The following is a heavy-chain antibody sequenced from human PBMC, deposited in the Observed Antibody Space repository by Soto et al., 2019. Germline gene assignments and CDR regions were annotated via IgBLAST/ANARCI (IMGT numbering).Heavy chain of an antibody. J-gene: IGHJ1*01. D-gene: IGHD3-3*01. CDR2: ISKDGSVQ. Sequence: QVQLVESGGRVVQPGRSLRLSCAASGLMFNRYAIHWVRQTPGKGLEWVAVISKDGSVQYYADSVRGRFIISRDKSKDTVYLEMNSLRAEDTAVFYCARSRSGAVPDSFGFWGQGTLVTVSS. CDR3: ARSRSGAVPDSFGF. V-gene: IGHV3-30-3*01. CDR1: GLMFNRYA.